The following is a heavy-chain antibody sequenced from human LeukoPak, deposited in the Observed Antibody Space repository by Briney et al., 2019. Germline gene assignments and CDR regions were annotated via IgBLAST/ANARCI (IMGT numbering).Heavy chain of an antibody. CDR2: ISDSSSHT. D-gene: IGHD6-13*01. V-gene: IGHV3-48*01. CDR3: ARDGEGGAAAGY. Sequence: GGSLRLSCAASGFTFSNYNMSWVRQAPGKGLEWVSFISDSSSHTFYSDSVMGRFTVSRDNVKNSLYLQMNGLRAEDTAIYYCARDGEGGAAAGYWGQGTLVTVSS. J-gene: IGHJ4*02. CDR1: GFTFSNYN.